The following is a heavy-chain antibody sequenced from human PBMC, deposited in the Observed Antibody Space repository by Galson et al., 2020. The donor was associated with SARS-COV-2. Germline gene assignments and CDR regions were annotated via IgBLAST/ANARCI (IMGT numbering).Heavy chain of an antibody. J-gene: IGHJ6*02. CDR2: ARTRNKANSYTT. CDR1: GFTFSDHY. D-gene: IGHD2-8*02. CDR3: TRAQGFCSGGTCYYYGMDV. V-gene: IGHV3-72*01. Sequence: GGSLRLSCAASGFTFSDHYMDWVRQAPGKGLEWVGRARTRNKANSYTTDYAASVKGRFTISRDDSKKSLYLQMNSLKTEDTALYYCTRAQGFCSGGTCYYYGMDVWGQGTTVTVSS.